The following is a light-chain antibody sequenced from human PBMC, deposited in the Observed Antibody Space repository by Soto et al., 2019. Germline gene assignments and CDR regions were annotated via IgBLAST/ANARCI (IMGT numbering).Light chain of an antibody. Sequence: EIVLTQAPGTLSLSPGERATLSCRASQRVSSSYLAWYQQKPGQAPRLLIYGASSMATGIPERFSGSGSGNDFTLTISRLEPEDFAVYYCQQYGISALTFGGGKKVEIK. V-gene: IGKV3-20*01. CDR3: QQYGISALT. CDR2: GAS. CDR1: QRVSSSY. J-gene: IGKJ4*01.